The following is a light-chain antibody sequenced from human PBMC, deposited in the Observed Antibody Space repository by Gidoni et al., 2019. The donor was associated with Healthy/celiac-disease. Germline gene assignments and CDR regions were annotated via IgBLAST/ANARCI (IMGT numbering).Light chain of an antibody. J-gene: IGKJ4*01. CDR3: QQYNNWPLT. V-gene: IGKV3-15*01. Sequence: ELVVTQFPATLSASPGERATLSCRASQSVSSNLDWYQQKPGQAPRLLIYGASTRATGIPTRFSGSGSGTEFTLTISSLQSEDIAAYYCQQYNNWPLTFGGGTKLEIK. CDR1: QSVSSN. CDR2: GAS.